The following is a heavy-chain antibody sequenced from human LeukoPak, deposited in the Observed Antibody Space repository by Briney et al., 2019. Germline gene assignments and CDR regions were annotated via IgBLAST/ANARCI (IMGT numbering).Heavy chain of an antibody. CDR2: ISSSGSTI. J-gene: IGHJ4*02. V-gene: IGHV3-11*01. D-gene: IGHD1-26*01. CDR3: AKEYTGTFSPFPSYFDN. Sequence: GGSLRLSCAASGFTFSDYYMSWIRQAPGKGLEWVSYISSSGSTIYYADSVKGRFTISRDNAKNSLYLQMNSLRAEDTAIYYCAKEYTGTFSPFPSYFDNWGQGTLVTVSS. CDR1: GFTFSDYY.